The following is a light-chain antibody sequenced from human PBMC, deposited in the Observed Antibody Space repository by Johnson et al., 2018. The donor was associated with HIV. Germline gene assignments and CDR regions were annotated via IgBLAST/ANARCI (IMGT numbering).Light chain of an antibody. V-gene: IGLV1-51*02. CDR3: GTLDSSLTTSYV. CDR1: SSNIGNNY. Sequence: QSVLTQPPSVSAAPGQKVTISCSGSSSNIGNNYVSWYQQLPGTAPKLLIYESNKRPSGISDRFSGSKSGTSVTLGITGLQTGDEADYYCGTLDSSLTTSYVFGTGTKVIVV. J-gene: IGLJ1*01. CDR2: ESN.